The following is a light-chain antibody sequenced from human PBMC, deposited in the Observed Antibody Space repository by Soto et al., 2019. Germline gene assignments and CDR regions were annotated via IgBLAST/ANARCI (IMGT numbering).Light chain of an antibody. V-gene: IGKV1-5*03. J-gene: IGKJ4*01. CDR1: QSVSGW. CDR3: QQYESYPLT. Sequence: DIQMTQSPSTLSASVGDRVTITCRASQSVSGWLAWYRQKPGKAPELLIYSASTLETGVPSRFSGSGSGTEFTLTVSSLQPDDFATYCCQQYESYPLTFGGGTKIDI. CDR2: SAS.